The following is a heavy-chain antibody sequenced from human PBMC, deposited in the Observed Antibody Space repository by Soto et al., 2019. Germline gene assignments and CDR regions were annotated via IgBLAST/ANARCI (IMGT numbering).Heavy chain of an antibody. D-gene: IGHD6-19*01. V-gene: IGHV3-23*01. Sequence: EVQLLESGGGLVQPGGSLRFSCAASGFTFSTYAMNWVRQAPGKGLEWVSGISGSGDSTYYADSVKGRFTVSRDNSKNTLYLQMNSLRAEDTAVFYCAKERSSGWSLDYWGQGTLVTVSS. CDR1: GFTFSTYA. CDR2: ISGSGDST. J-gene: IGHJ4*02. CDR3: AKERSSGWSLDY.